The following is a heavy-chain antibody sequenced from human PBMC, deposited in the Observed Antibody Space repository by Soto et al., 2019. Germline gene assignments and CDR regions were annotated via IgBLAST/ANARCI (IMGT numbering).Heavy chain of an antibody. D-gene: IGHD3-22*01. V-gene: IGHV4-31*03. CDR1: GDSIDSGGYY. CDR3: ARVVSRNYYLLDY. CDR2: INYSGNT. J-gene: IGHJ4*02. Sequence: SETLSLTCTVSGDSIDSGGYYWGWLRQHPGKGLEWIGYINYSGNTYYNPSLKSRVTMSIDTSDNQFSLNLNSLTAADTAVYYYARVVSRNYYLLDYWGQGTLVTVSS.